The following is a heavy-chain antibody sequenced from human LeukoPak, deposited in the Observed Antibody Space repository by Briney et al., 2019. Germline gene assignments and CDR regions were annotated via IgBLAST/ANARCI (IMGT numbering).Heavy chain of an antibody. D-gene: IGHD2-2*01. CDR1: DGSMGTYY. V-gene: IGHV4-59*08. CDR2: IYYSGST. CDR3: ARGRLGRQHASFFDS. Sequence: LETLSLTCSVSDGSMGTYYWGWIRQPPGKGLEWIGYIYYSGSTTYNPSLKSRVTVSVDTSKNQFSLKLTSMTAADTAVYYCARGRLGRQHASFFDSWGQGTLVTVSS. J-gene: IGHJ4*02.